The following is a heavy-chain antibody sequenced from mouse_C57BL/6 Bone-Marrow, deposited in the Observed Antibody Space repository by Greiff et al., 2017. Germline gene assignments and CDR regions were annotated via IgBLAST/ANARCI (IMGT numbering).Heavy chain of an antibody. CDR1: GFNIKDYY. V-gene: IGHV14-2*01. CDR2: IDPEDGET. J-gene: IGHJ2*01. Sequence: VQLQQSGAELVKPGASVKLSCTASGFNIKDYYMHWVKQRPDQGLEWIGRIDPEDGETKYAPKFQGKATITAYTYSNTAYLQLSSLTSEDTAVYYCARSYYGNSYVDYWGQGTTLTVAS. D-gene: IGHD2-1*01. CDR3: ARSYYGNSYVDY.